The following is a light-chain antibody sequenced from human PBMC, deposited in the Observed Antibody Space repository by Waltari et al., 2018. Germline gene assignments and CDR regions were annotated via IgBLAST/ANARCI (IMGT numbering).Light chain of an antibody. Sequence: QSVLTQPPSASGTPGQRVTIPCSGSSPDIGDTSVSWSKQLPGTAPNLLIYGNTQRPSGVPDRFSGSKSGTSASLAISDLRSEDEADYYCAAWDDNLLYVFGTGTKVTVL. CDR1: SPDIGDTS. CDR2: GNT. V-gene: IGLV1-47*01. J-gene: IGLJ1*01. CDR3: AAWDDNLLYV.